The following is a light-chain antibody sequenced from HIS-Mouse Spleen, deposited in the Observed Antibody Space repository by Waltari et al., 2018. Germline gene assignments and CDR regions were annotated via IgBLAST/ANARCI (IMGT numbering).Light chain of an antibody. J-gene: IGKJ2*01. CDR3: QQYYSTPPYT. CDR2: WAS. Sequence: DIVMTQSPDSLAVSLGERATINCKSSQSVLYSSNNKNYLAWYQHKPGQPPKLLIYWASTRDSGVPDRFSGSGSGTDFTLTISSLQAEDVAVYYCQQYYSTPPYTFGQGTKLEIK. CDR1: QSVLYSSNNKNY. V-gene: IGKV4-1*01.